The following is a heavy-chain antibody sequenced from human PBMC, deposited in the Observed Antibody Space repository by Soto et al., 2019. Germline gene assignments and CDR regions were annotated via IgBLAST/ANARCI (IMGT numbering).Heavy chain of an antibody. J-gene: IGHJ6*02. Sequence: GSGPTLVNPTQTLTLTCTFSGFSLSTSGVGVGWIRKPPGKALEWLALIYWDDDKRYSPSLRSRLTITKDTSKNQVVLTMTNMDPVDTATYYCIQSRCGGDCLQSYASYYYYGMDVWGQGTTVTVSS. CDR2: IYWDDDK. CDR3: IQSRCGGDCLQSYASYYYYGMDV. D-gene: IGHD2-21*02. V-gene: IGHV2-5*02. CDR1: GFSLSTSGVG.